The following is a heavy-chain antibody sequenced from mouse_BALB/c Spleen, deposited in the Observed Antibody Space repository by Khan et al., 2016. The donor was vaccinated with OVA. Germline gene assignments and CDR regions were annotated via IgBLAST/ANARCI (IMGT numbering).Heavy chain of an antibody. CDR2: IWGGGGT. J-gene: IGHJ4*01. V-gene: IGHV2-6-4*01. Sequence: QMQLEESGPGLVAPSQSLSITCTVSGFSLSRYNIHWVRQPPGQGLEWLGLIWGGGGTDYNSTLKIRLSISNDNSKSQVFLKMNSLQTDDTAMYYCARAYYRYDGYYAMDYWGQGTSVTVSS. CDR1: GFSLSRYN. CDR3: ARAYYRYDGYYAMDY. D-gene: IGHD2-14*01.